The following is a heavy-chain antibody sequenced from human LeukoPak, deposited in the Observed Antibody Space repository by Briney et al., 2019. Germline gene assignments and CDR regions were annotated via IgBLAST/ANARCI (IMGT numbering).Heavy chain of an antibody. V-gene: IGHV3-66*01. CDR3: ARGDGPVAGLPSFDY. CDR1: GFTVSSNY. D-gene: IGHD6-19*01. Sequence: GGSLRLSCAASGFTVSSNYMSWVRQAPGKGLEWVSVIYSGGSTYYADSVKGRFTISRDNSKNTLYLQMNSLRAEDTAVYYCARGDGPVAGLPSFDYWGQGTLVTVSS. CDR2: IYSGGST. J-gene: IGHJ4*02.